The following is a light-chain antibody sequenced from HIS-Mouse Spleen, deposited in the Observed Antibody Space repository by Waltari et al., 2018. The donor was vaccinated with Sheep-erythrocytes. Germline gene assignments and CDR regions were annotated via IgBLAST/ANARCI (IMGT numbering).Light chain of an antibody. V-gene: IGLV2-23*01. J-gene: IGLJ3*02. CDR2: EGS. Sequence: QSALTQPASVSGSPGQSITISCTGTSSDVGSYNLVSWYQQHPGKAPKLMIYEGSKRPSGVSNGFSGSKSGNTASRTISGLQAEDEADYYCCSYAGSSTPWVFGGGTKLTVL. CDR3: CSYAGSSTPWV. CDR1: SSDVGSYNL.